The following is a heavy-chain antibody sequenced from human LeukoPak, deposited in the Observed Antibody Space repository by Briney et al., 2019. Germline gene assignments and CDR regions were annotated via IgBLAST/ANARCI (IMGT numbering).Heavy chain of an antibody. V-gene: IGHV3-66*01. CDR3: ARDKGSSYLSSFDY. Sequence: GSLRLSCAASGFTVSSNYMSWVRQAPEKGLEWVSVIYSGGSTYYADSVKGRFTISRDNSKNTLYLQMNSLRAEDTAVYYCARDKGSSYLSSFDYWGQGTLVTVSS. J-gene: IGHJ4*02. D-gene: IGHD6-6*01. CDR2: IYSGGST. CDR1: GFTVSSNY.